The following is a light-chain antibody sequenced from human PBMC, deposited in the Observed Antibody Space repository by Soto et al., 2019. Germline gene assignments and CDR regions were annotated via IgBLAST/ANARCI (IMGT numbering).Light chain of an antibody. Sequence: DIQMTQSPSSLSASVGDRVTITCRASQNISSYLNWYQQKPGKAPKFLIYAASSLQSAVPSRFSGGGSGTDFTLTISSLQPEDFATYYCQQSYSSPRTFGQGTKVDNK. CDR3: QQSYSSPRT. J-gene: IGKJ1*01. CDR1: QNISSY. V-gene: IGKV1-39*01. CDR2: AAS.